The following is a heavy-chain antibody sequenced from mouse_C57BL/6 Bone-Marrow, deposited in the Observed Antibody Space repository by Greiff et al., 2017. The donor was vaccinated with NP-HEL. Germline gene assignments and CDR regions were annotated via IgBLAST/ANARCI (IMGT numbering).Heavy chain of an antibody. D-gene: IGHD3-3*01. Sequence: EVNVVESGGDLVKPGGSLKLSCAASGFTFSSYGMSWVRQTPDKRLEWVATISSGGSYTYYPDSVKGRFTISRDNAKNTLYLQMSSLKSEDTAMYYCARAAGRGLFDYWGQGTTLTVSS. J-gene: IGHJ2*01. CDR3: ARAAGRGLFDY. CDR2: ISSGGSYT. V-gene: IGHV5-6*01. CDR1: GFTFSSYG.